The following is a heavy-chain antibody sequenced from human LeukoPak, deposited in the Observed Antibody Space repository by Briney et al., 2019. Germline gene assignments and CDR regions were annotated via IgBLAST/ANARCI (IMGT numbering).Heavy chain of an antibody. CDR2: IFPGDSDT. CDR3: ARQGRSGWYFDY. D-gene: IGHD6-19*01. CDR1: GYSFSSYW. V-gene: IGHV5-51*01. J-gene: IGHJ4*02. Sequence: GESLKISCKGSGYSFSSYWIAWVRQMPGKGLEWMGIIFPGDSDTRYSPSFQGQDTISADKSISTAYLQCSSLKASDTAMYYCARQGRSGWYFDYWGQGTLVTVSS.